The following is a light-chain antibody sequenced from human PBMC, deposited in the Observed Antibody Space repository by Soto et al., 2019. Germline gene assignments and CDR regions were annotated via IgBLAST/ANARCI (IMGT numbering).Light chain of an antibody. V-gene: IGLV2-14*01. CDR3: FSKISGFIYA. J-gene: IGLJ1*01. Sequence: QSVLAQPASVSGSFGQSITISCSGPNTDLGVYGYVSWYQHHPGKAPQLLIYDVNIRPSGISDRFSGSKSGDTASLTISVLLPEDEALYFCFSKISGFIYAFGTGTKLTVL. CDR2: DVN. CDR1: NTDLGVYGY.